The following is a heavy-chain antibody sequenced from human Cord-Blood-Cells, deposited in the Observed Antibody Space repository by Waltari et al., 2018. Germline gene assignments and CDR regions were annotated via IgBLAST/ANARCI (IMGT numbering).Heavy chain of an antibody. CDR3: AREVKDSSSYYFDY. CDR2: IYYSGST. J-gene: IGHJ4*02. V-gene: IGHV4-61*01. D-gene: IGHD6-6*01. Sequence: QVQLQESGPGLVKPSETLSLTCTVSGGSVSRGSYYWSWIRQPPGKGLAWIGYIYYSGSTNYNPSLKSRVTISVDTSKNQFSLKLSSVTAADTAVYYCAREVKDSSSYYFDYWGQGTLVTVSS. CDR1: GGSVSRGSYY.